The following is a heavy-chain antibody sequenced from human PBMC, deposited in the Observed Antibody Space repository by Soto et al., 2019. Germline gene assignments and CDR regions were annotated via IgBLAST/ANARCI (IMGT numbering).Heavy chain of an antibody. V-gene: IGHV3-23*01. J-gene: IGHJ4*02. CDR1: GFTFSSYG. D-gene: IGHD1-7*01. Sequence: EVQLLESGGGLVQPGGSLRLSCAASGFTFSSYGMTWVRQAPGKGLEWGSFSSATGAGTYYADSVKGRFTISRDNSKKTLYRQMTSLRADDTAVYYCAKDRRAGGNYGFYSDFWGQGALVIVSS. CDR3: AKDRRAGGNYGFYSDF. CDR2: SSATGAGT.